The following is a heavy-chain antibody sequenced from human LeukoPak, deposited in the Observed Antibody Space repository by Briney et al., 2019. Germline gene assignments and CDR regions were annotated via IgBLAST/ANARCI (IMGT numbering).Heavy chain of an antibody. CDR2: ISYDGSNK. CDR1: GFTFSSYA. V-gene: IGHV3-30-3*01. J-gene: IGHJ4*02. Sequence: GGSLRLSCAASGFTFSSYAMHWVRQAPGKGLEWAAVISYDGSNKYYADSVKGRFTISRDNSKNTLYLQMNSLRAEDTAVYYCAREYSIAAAGDGYFDYWGQGTLVTVSS. D-gene: IGHD6-13*01. CDR3: AREYSIAAAGDGYFDY.